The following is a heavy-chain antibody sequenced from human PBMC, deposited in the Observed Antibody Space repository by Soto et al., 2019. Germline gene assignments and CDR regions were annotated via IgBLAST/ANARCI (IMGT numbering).Heavy chain of an antibody. Sequence: GGALRLSCAASGFTFSSYSMNWVRQAPGKGLEWVSYISSSSSTIYYADSVKGRFTISRDNAKNSLYLQMNSLRDEDTAVYYCASEYDYGDLNYSYYGMDVWGQGTTVTVSS. CDR3: ASEYDYGDLNYSYYGMDV. CDR2: ISSSSSTI. CDR1: GFTFSSYS. D-gene: IGHD4-17*01. J-gene: IGHJ6*02. V-gene: IGHV3-48*02.